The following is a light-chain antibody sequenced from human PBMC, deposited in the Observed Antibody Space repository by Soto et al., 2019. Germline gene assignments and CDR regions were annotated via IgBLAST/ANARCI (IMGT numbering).Light chain of an antibody. CDR2: GVS. J-gene: IGKJ4*01. CDR1: QSVDHDD. Sequence: NVLTQSPAILSSSPGARVTLSCGASQSVDHDDLAWYQQRSGQAPRLLIYGVSYRATGMPDRFRGSGSGTDFTLTISRLEPEDFEAFYCQHCASSLATFGEGNKVEI. CDR3: QHCASSLAT. V-gene: IGKV3-20*01.